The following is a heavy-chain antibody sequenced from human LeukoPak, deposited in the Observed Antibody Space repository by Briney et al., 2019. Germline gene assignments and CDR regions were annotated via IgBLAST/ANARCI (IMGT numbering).Heavy chain of an antibody. CDR1: GYSISSGYY. CDR3: ARECSSTTCYTRSFDP. D-gene: IGHD2-2*02. V-gene: IGHV4-38-2*02. Sequence: SETLSLTCTVSGYSISSGYYWGWIRQPPGKGLEWIGNIYHSGSNYYNPSLKSRVTMSRDTSKNQFSLNLNSVTATDTAVYYCARECSSTTCYTRSFDPWGQGTLVTVSS. CDR2: IYHSGSN. J-gene: IGHJ5*02.